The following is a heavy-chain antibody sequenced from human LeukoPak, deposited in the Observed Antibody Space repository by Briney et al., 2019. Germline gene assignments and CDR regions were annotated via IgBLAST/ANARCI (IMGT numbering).Heavy chain of an antibody. V-gene: IGHV1-18*01. Sequence: GASVKVSCKASGYTFTSYGISWVRQAPGQGLEWMGWISAYNGNTNYAQKLQGRVTMTTDTSTSTAYTELRSLRSDDTAVYYCAGDRVLVVNNFDYWGQGTLVTVSS. J-gene: IGHJ4*02. CDR3: AGDRVLVVNNFDY. CDR1: GYTFTSYG. CDR2: ISAYNGNT. D-gene: IGHD2-15*01.